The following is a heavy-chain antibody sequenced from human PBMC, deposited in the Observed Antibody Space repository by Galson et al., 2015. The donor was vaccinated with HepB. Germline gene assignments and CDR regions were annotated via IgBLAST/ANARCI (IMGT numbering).Heavy chain of an antibody. CDR3: ARVADADYGDHSHFDY. D-gene: IGHD4-17*01. CDR1: GFIFSDYY. V-gene: IGHV3-11*06. CDR2: ISSSSLYT. Sequence: SLRLSCAASGFIFSDYYMSWIRQAPGKGLEWLSYISSSSLYTSYADSVKGRFTISRDNAKNSLYLQISSARAEDTALYYCARVADADYGDHSHFDYWGQGTLVTVSS. J-gene: IGHJ4*02.